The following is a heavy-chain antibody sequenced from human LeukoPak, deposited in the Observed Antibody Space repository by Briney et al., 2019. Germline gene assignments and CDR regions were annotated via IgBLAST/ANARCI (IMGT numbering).Heavy chain of an antibody. CDR3: AKLGTSDDY. CDR2: IAISDGKT. V-gene: IGHV3-23*01. D-gene: IGHD2-2*01. Sequence: GGSLRLSCAASGFALSSTAMSWVRQAPGKGLEWVSTIAISDGKTYYADSVKGRFSIYRDNSKNTLYLQMNSLRAEDTAVYYCAKLGTSDDYWGQGTLVTVSS. J-gene: IGHJ4*02. CDR1: GFALSSTA.